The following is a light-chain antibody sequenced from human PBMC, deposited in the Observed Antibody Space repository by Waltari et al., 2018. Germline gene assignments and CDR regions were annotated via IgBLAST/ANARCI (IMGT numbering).Light chain of an antibody. Sequence: QSVLTQPPSVSAASGQKVTISCSGSSPHIGTNYFSWYQQFPGTAPKLLIYEDDKRPSGISGRFSGSKSGTSATLDIHGLQTGDEADYYCGTWDSSMSVGVLGGGTKVTVL. J-gene: IGLJ2*01. V-gene: IGLV1-51*01. CDR1: SPHIGTNY. CDR2: EDD. CDR3: GTWDSSMSVGV.